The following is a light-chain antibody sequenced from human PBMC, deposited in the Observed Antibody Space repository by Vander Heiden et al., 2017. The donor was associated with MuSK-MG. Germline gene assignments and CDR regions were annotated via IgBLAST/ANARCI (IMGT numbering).Light chain of an antibody. Sequence: EIVLTQSPGTLSLSPGERATLSCRASQSVSSSCLAWYQQKPGQAPRLLIYGASSRATGISDRFSGSGSGTDFTLTISRLEPEDFAVYYCQQDGSSPGTFGQGTKVEIK. V-gene: IGKV3-20*01. CDR1: QSVSSSC. CDR2: GAS. J-gene: IGKJ1*01. CDR3: QQDGSSPGT.